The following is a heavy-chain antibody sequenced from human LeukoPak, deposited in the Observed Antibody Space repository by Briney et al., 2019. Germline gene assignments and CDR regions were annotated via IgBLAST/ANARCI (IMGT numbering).Heavy chain of an antibody. D-gene: IGHD3-10*02. Sequence: GGSLRLSCAASGFSFSSYEMNWVRQAPGKGLEWVSYISSSGSTIYYADSVKGRFTISRDNASNSLYLQMNSLRAEDTAVYYCAELGITMIGGVWGKGTTVTISS. V-gene: IGHV3-48*03. CDR1: GFSFSSYE. CDR2: ISSSGSTI. CDR3: AELGITMIGGV. J-gene: IGHJ6*04.